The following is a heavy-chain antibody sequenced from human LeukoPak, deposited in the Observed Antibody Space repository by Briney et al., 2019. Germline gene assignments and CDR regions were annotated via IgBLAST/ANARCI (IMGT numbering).Heavy chain of an antibody. CDR2: LYNSGGT. D-gene: IGHD5-24*01. CDR3: ARGGEMATVDY. CDR1: GVSISSYY. V-gene: IGHV4-59*01. Sequence: SETLSLTCTVSGVSISSYYWSWIRQPPGKGPEWIGYLYNSGGTNYNPSLKSRVTISADTSKNYFSLKLRSVTAADTAVYYCARGGEMATVDYWGQGTLVTVSS. J-gene: IGHJ4*02.